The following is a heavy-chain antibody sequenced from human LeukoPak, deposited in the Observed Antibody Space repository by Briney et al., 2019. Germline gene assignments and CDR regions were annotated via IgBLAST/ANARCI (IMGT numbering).Heavy chain of an antibody. Sequence: SGTLSLTCAVSGGSISSSTWWSWVRLPPGKGLEWIGEIFHSGSTNFNPSLKSRLTMSVDESKHEFPLKLTSVTAADTAVYYCASGGLVSRYLDHWGQGTLVTVSS. V-gene: IGHV4-4*02. CDR3: ASGGLVSRYLDH. CDR1: GGSISSSTW. CDR2: IFHSGST. J-gene: IGHJ4*02. D-gene: IGHD3-9*01.